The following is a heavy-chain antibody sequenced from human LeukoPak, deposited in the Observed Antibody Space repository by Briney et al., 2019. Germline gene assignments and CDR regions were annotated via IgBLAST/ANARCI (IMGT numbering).Heavy chain of an antibody. J-gene: IGHJ5*01. CDR1: GFTFSRYW. D-gene: IGHD3-10*01. CDR2: IKRDGNEK. V-gene: IGHV3-7*01. CDR3: AKEGAYPIITYDS. Sequence: PGGSLRLSCAASGFTFSRYWMNWVRQAPGKGLEWVANIKRDGNEKNYVDSVKGRFSISRDNAKNSLYLQMDSLRAEDTAVYYCAKEGAYPIITYDSWGQGALGTVSS.